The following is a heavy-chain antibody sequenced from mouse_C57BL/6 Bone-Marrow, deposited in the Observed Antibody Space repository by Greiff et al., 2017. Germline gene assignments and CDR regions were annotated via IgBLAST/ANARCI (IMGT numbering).Heavy chain of an antibody. CDR1: GFTISDYY. Sequence: EVQLLESGAGLVKPGASMKLSCTASGFTISDYYMPWVRQIPEQGLEWVGNINPDGSSTYYPPSFQGRSIISADTASNTPYLQLSSLTSEDTAIYYCASDAYGEFYAMDYWGQGTSVTVSS. D-gene: IGHD2-13*01. J-gene: IGHJ4*01. CDR2: INPDGSST. CDR3: ASDAYGEFYAMDY. V-gene: IGHV5-16*02.